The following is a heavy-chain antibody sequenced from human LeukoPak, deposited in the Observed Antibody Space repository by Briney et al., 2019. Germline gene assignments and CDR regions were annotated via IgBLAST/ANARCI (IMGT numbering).Heavy chain of an antibody. Sequence: PSETLSHTCAVYGGSFSGYYWSWIRQPPGKGLEWIGEINHSGSTYYNPSLKSRVTISVDTSKNQFSLKLSSVTAADTAVYYCARVAVTPGFDYWGQGTLVTVSS. J-gene: IGHJ4*02. CDR1: GGSFSGYY. CDR3: ARVAVTPGFDY. CDR2: INHSGST. D-gene: IGHD4-23*01. V-gene: IGHV4-34*01.